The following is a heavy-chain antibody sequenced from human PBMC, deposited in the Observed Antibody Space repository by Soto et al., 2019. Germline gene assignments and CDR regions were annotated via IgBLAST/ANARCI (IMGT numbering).Heavy chain of an antibody. V-gene: IGHV3-33*01. J-gene: IGHJ4*02. CDR1: GFTFSSYG. CDR3: ARDRIAVAGPFDY. D-gene: IGHD6-19*01. CDR2: IWYDGSNK. Sequence: LRLSCAASGFTFSSYGMHWVRQAPGKGLEWVAVIWYDGSNKYYADSVKGRFTISRDNSKNTLYLQMNSLRAEDTAVYYCARDRIAVAGPFDYWGQGTLVTVSS.